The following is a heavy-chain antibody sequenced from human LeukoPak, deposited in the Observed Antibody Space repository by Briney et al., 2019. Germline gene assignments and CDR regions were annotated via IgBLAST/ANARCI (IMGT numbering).Heavy chain of an antibody. CDR1: GYTLTELS. D-gene: IGHD6-19*01. CDR3: ATTIAVAGTARSGNWFDP. CDR2: FDPEDGET. V-gene: IGHV1-24*01. Sequence: ASVKVSCKVSGYTLTELSMHWVRQAPGKGLEWMGGFDPEDGETIYAQKFQGRVTMTEDTSTDTAYMELSSLRSEDTAVYYCATTIAVAGTARSGNWFDPWGQGTLVTVSS. J-gene: IGHJ5*02.